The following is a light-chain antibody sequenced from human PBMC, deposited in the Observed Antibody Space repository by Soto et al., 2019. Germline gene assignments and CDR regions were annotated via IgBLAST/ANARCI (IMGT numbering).Light chain of an antibody. Sequence: QSALAQPPSASGSPGQSVTISCTGTSSDVGGYTYVSWYQQHPGKAPKLIIYEVTKRPSGVPDRFSGSKSGSTASLTVSGLQAEDEADYYCRSYAGNNNVVFGGGT. J-gene: IGLJ2*01. V-gene: IGLV2-8*01. CDR1: SSDVGGYTY. CDR2: EVT. CDR3: RSYAGNNNVV.